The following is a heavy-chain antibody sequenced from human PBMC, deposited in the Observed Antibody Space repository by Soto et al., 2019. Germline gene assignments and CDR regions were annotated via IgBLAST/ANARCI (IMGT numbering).Heavy chain of an antibody. CDR2: IWHDGSNK. CDR1: GFTFITYG. Sequence: WGSLRLSCAASGFTFITYGIHFFRHSPGKGLEWVALIWHDGSNKYYADPVKGRFTISRDNSKNTLYLQMNSLRAEDTAVYYCTREYYNGRHYFEYWGQGTPVTVSS. CDR3: TREYYNGRHYFEY. J-gene: IGHJ4*02. D-gene: IGHD3-10*01. V-gene: IGHV3-33*01.